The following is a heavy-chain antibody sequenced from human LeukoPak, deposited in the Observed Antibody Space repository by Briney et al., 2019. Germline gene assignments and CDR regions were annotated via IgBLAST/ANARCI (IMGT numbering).Heavy chain of an antibody. D-gene: IGHD7-27*01. V-gene: IGHV3-23*01. CDR1: GFTFSSYA. J-gene: IGHJ4*02. CDR3: AKGTGDMGYYFDR. CDR2: ISGSGGRT. Sequence: PGGSLRPSCAASGFTFSSYAMNWVRQAPGKGLEWVSGISGSGGRTYYPDSVKGRFTISRDNSKNTLSLQMNSLRAEDTAVYYCAKGTGDMGYYFDRWGQGTLVTVSS.